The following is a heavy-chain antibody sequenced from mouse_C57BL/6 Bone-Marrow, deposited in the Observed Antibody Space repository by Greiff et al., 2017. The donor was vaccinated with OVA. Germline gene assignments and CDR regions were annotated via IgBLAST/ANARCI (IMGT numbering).Heavy chain of an antibody. V-gene: IGHV14-2*01. CDR3: AVGYFDY. CDR2: IDPEDGET. CDR1: GFNIKDYY. J-gene: IGHJ2*01. Sequence: EVQLQQSGAELVKPGASVKLSCTASGFNIKDYYMHWVKQRTEQGLEWIGRIDPEDGETKYASKFQGKATITADTSSNTAYLQLSSLTSEDTAVYYCAVGYFDYWGQGTTLTVSS.